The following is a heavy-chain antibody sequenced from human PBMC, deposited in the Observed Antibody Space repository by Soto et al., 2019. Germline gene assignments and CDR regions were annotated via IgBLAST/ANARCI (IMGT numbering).Heavy chain of an antibody. CDR2: IGNYGGST. Sequence: PGGSLRLSCSASGFIFSDYAMHWVRQAPGKGLEFVSAIGNYGGSTFYADSVKGRFTISRDNSKNTLYLQMSSLRTEDTAVYYCVKEYSGYDFDYWGHGTLVTVS. D-gene: IGHD5-12*01. CDR1: GFIFSDYA. CDR3: VKEYSGYDFDY. J-gene: IGHJ4*01. V-gene: IGHV3-64D*06.